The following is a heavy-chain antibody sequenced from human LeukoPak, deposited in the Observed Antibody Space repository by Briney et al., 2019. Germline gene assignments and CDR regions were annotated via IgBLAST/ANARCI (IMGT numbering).Heavy chain of an antibody. CDR2: INPNSRGT. CDR1: GYTSTDYY. V-gene: IGHV1-2*02. J-gene: IGHJ3*02. CDR3: ARRAREYSHDAFDI. D-gene: IGHD5-18*01. Sequence: ASVKVSCKASGYTSTDYYMHWVRQAPGQGLEWMGWINPNSRGTDSAQKFQGRFSMTRDTSISTAYMELSRLRSDDTAVYYCARRAREYSHDAFDIWGQGTMVTVSS.